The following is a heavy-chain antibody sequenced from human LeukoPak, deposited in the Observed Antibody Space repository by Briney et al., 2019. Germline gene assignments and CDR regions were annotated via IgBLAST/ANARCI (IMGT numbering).Heavy chain of an antibody. CDR3: WRYSGSGRDTDY. CDR1: NGYISNSNFY. D-gene: IGHD3-10*01. CDR2: IFYDGSS. V-gene: IGHV4-39*01. Sequence: SETLSLTCTVSNGYISNSNFYWGWIRQPPGKGLEWIGSIFYDGSSDYNPSLKSRVTISVDTSKNQFSLRVNSVTAAGTAVYFWWRYSGSGRDTDYWGQGTLVTVSS. J-gene: IGHJ4*02.